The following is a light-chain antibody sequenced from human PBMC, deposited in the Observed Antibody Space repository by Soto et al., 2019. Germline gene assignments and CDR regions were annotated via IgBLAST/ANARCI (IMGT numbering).Light chain of an antibody. V-gene: IGKV1-5*01. CDR3: QQYYTYSLT. CDR2: DAS. Sequence: DIQMTQSPSTLSASVGDRVTITCRASQSISTWLAWYQQRPGQAPKLLIYDASSLEGGVPSRFSGSGSGTEFTFTISSLQPDDFATHYCQQYYTYSLTFGGGTRVEVK. CDR1: QSISTW. J-gene: IGKJ4*01.